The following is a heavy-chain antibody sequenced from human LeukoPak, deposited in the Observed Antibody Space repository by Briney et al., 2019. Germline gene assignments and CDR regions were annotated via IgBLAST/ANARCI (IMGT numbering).Heavy chain of an antibody. D-gene: IGHD6-6*01. CDR3: AHRSSIAATHAFDI. CDR1: GFSLSTSGVG. V-gene: IGHV2-5*02. Sequence: SGPTLLNPTQTLTHTCTFSGFSLSTSGVGVGWIRQPPGKALEWLALIYWDDDKRYSPSLKSRLTITNDTSKNQVVLTMTNMDPVDRATYYCAHRSSIAATHAFDIWGQGTMVTVSS. CDR2: IYWDDDK. J-gene: IGHJ3*02.